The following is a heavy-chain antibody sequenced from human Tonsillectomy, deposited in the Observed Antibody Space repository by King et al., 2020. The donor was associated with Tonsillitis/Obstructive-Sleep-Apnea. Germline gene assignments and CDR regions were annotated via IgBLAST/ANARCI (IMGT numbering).Heavy chain of an antibody. CDR3: TSMTYYYASSCYYAWDY. CDR1: GFTFSNAW. Sequence: VQLVESGGGLVKPGGSLRLSCAASGFTFSNAWMNWVRQAPGKGLEWVGRIKSKTDGGTTDYAAPVKGRFTISRDDSKNTLYLQMNSLKTEDTAVYYCTSMTYYYASSCYYAWDYWGQGTLVTVSS. CDR2: IKSKTDGGTT. D-gene: IGHD3-22*01. J-gene: IGHJ4*02. V-gene: IGHV3-15*07.